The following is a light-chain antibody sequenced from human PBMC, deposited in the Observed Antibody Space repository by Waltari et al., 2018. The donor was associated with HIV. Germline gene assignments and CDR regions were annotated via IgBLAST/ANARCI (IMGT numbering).Light chain of an antibody. CDR3: AAWDDSLNGYV. Sequence: QSVLTHPPSASGTPGQRVTISCSGSSSNIGSNPVNWYQQPPGTSPNLLIYSNNQRPSGVPDRFSGAKSGTAASLAISGLQSEDEADYYCAAWDDSLNGYVFGTGTKVTVL. V-gene: IGLV1-44*01. CDR1: SSNIGSNP. CDR2: SNN. J-gene: IGLJ1*01.